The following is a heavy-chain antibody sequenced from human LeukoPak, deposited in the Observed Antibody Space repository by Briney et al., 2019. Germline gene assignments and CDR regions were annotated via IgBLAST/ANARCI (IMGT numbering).Heavy chain of an antibody. CDR1: GFTFSSYS. J-gene: IGHJ4*02. D-gene: IGHD3-10*01. CDR2: ISSSSSYI. CDR3: ASQLWFGESYFDY. V-gene: IGHV3-21*01. Sequence: GGSLRLSCAASGFTFSSYSMNWVRQAPGKGLEWVSSISSSSSYIYYADSVKGRFTISRDNDKNSLYLQMNSLRAEDTAVYYCASQLWFGESYFDYWGQGTLVTVSS.